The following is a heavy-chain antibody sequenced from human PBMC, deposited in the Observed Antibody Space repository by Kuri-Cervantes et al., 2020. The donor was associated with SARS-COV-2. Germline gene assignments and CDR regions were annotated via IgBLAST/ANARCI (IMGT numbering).Heavy chain of an antibody. J-gene: IGHJ5*02. V-gene: IGHV3-48*01. D-gene: IGHD6-19*01. Sequence: GGSLRLSCAASGFTFNTYSMDWVRLAPGKGLEWLAYISKGSDTIYYADSVKGRLTISRDNAKNSLYLQVNSLRAEDMTVYYCVRGCGPNSIAVAGTINPNWFDPWGQGTLVTVSS. CDR1: GFTFNTYS. CDR2: ISKGSDTI. CDR3: VRGCGPNSIAVAGTINPNWFDP.